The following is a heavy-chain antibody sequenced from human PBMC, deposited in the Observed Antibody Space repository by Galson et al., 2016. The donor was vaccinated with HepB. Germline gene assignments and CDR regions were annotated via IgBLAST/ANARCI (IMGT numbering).Heavy chain of an antibody. CDR3: AKDGPTVVTRIPFDY. CDR1: GFPFSTYA. V-gene: IGHV3-23*01. CDR2: ISGGGDST. J-gene: IGHJ4*02. Sequence: SLRLSCAASGFPFSTYAMSWIRQAPGKGLEWVSAISGGGDSTYYADSVKGRFTISRDNSKNTLYLKMNSLRAEDTAVYYCAKDGPTVVTRIPFDYWGQGTLVTVSS. D-gene: IGHD4-23*01.